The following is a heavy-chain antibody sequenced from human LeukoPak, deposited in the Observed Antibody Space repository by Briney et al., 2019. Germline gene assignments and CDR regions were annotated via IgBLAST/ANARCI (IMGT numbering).Heavy chain of an antibody. D-gene: IGHD2-8*01. CDR2: INPNGGAT. CDR1: GYTFTGTY. CDR3: ARVAYCTKGVCINFDL. V-gene: IGHV1-2*02. Sequence: EASLKVSCKASGYTFTGTYIHWMRQAPGQGLEWMGWINPNGGATKYAQKFRGRVTVTRDTSTSTAYMELSGLRADDAAVYYCARVAYCTKGVCINFDLWGQGTLVTVSS. J-gene: IGHJ4*02.